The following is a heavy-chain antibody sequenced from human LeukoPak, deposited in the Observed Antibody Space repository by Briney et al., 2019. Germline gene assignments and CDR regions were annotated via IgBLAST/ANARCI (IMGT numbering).Heavy chain of an antibody. V-gene: IGHV4-4*07. CDR2: IYTSGST. D-gene: IGHD3-10*01. J-gene: IGHJ6*03. CDR1: RRYISSYY. CDR3: ARREILKSRRGSGRAYYYMDV. Sequence: SETLSLTCTVSRRYISSYYWSWIRQPAGKVLEWIGRIYTSGSTHYNPSLKSQVTISVVKSHNQFCLELSSVTAEDPALYCYARREILKSRRGSGRAYYYMDVWGKGTTVTISS.